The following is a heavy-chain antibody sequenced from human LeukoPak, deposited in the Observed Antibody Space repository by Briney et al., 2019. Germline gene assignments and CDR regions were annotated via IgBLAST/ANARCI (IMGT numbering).Heavy chain of an antibody. Sequence: PGGSLRLSCAASGFTFSSYAMHWVRQAPGKGLEWVAVISYDGSNKYYADSVKGRFTISRDNSKNTLYLQMNSLRAEDTAVYYCARDWILLWFGELWDWFAPWGQGTLVTVSS. CDR1: GFTFSSYA. V-gene: IGHV3-30-3*01. D-gene: IGHD3-10*01. CDR3: ARDWILLWFGELWDWFAP. CDR2: ISYDGSNK. J-gene: IGHJ5*02.